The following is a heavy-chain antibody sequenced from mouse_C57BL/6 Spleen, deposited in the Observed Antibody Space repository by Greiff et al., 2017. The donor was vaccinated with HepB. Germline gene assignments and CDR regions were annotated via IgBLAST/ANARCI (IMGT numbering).Heavy chain of an antibody. J-gene: IGHJ4*01. CDR2: ISSGSSTT. CDR3: ATGYYGSGYAMDY. CDR1: GFTFSDYG. Sequence: EVMLVESGGGLVKPGGSLKLSCAASGFTFSDYGMHWVRQAPEKGLEWVAYISSGSSTTYYADTVKGRFTISRDNAKNTLFLQMTSLRSEDTAMYYCATGYYGSGYAMDYWGQGTSVTVSS. D-gene: IGHD1-1*01. V-gene: IGHV5-17*01.